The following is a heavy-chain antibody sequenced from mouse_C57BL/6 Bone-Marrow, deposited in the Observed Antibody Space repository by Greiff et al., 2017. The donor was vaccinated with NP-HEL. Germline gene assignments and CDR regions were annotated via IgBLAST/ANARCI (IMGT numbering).Heavy chain of an antibody. CDR1: GFTFSDYG. J-gene: IGHJ4*01. D-gene: IGHD1-1*01. CDR3: ARQGITTVVATGAMDY. CDR2: ISNLAYSI. Sequence: EVHLVESGGGLVQPGGSLKLSCAASGFTFSDYGMAWVRQAPRKGPEWVAFISNLAYSIYYADTVTGRFTISRENAKNTLYLEMSSLRSEDTAMYYCARQGITTVVATGAMDYWGQGTSVTVSS. V-gene: IGHV5-15*01.